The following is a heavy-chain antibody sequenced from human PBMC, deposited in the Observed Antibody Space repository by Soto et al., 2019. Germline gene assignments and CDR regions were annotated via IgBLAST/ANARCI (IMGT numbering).Heavy chain of an antibody. CDR1: GYPFPNYG. V-gene: IGHV1-18*04. CDR2: ISVSSGNR. CDR3: ARGWGHTSGDLDY. Sequence: QVQLVQSGPEVKKPGASVKVSCKASGYPFPNYGLSWVRQAPGQGLEWMGWISVSSGNREYTQKYQDRLIMTTDTATTTAYMGLRSLTSDDTAVYYCARGWGHTSGDLDYWGQGTLVIVSS. D-gene: IGHD6-19*01. J-gene: IGHJ4*02.